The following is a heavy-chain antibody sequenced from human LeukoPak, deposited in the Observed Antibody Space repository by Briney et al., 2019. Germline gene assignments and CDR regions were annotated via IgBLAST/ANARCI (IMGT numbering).Heavy chain of an antibody. CDR2: ISAYNGNT. J-gene: IGHJ3*02. CDR3: ARVQGFVHDREHITEDAFDI. D-gene: IGHD1-14*01. CDR1: GYTFTSYG. V-gene: IGHV1-18*01. Sequence: ASVKVSCKASGYTFTSYGISWVRQAPGQGLEWMGWISAYNGNTNFAQKLQGRVTMTTDTSTSTAYMELRSLRSDDTAVYYCARVQGFVHDREHITEDAFDIWGQGTMVTVSS.